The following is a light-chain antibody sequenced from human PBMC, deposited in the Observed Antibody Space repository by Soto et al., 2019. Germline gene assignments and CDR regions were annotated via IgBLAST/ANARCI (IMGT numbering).Light chain of an antibody. V-gene: IGLV1-40*01. CDR3: QSYDNSLSGGV. CDR1: NSNSGAGYG. CDR2: GSN. Sequence: QSVLTQPPSVSGAPGQRVAISCTGDNSNSGAGYGVHWYVQLPGAVPKLIIYGSNHRPSGVPDRISGSKSGTSATLAITGLQAEHEADYYCQSYDNSLSGGVFGGGTKLTVL. J-gene: IGLJ3*02.